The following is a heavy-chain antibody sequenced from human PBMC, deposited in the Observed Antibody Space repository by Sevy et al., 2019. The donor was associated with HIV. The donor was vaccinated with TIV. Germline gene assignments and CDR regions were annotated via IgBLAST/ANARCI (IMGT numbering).Heavy chain of an antibody. CDR3: AREEVAYYYGMDV. CDR2: INPNSGGT. Sequence: ASVKVSCKASGYTFTGYYMHWVRQAPGQGLEWMGWINPNSGGTNYAQKFQGRVTMTRDTSISTAYMELSRLRSDDTAVYYCAREEVAYYYGMDVWAQGTTVTVSS. V-gene: IGHV1-2*02. CDR1: GYTFTGYY. J-gene: IGHJ6*02.